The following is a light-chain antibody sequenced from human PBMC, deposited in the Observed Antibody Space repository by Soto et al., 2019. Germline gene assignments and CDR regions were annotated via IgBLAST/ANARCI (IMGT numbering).Light chain of an antibody. J-gene: IGKJ3*01. V-gene: IGKV3-11*01. Sequence: EIVLTQSPGTLSLSPGERATLSCRASQSVGSYLAWYQQKPGQAPRLLIYDASNRATGIPARFSGSGSGTEFPLTISSLEPEDFAVYYCQQRTNWLFSFGPGTRVDIK. CDR3: QQRTNWLFS. CDR1: QSVGSY. CDR2: DAS.